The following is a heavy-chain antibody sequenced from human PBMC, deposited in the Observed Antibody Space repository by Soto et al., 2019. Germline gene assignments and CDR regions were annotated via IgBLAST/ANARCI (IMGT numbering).Heavy chain of an antibody. J-gene: IGHJ5*02. V-gene: IGHV4-34*01. CDR3: ARQYGSGSYNWFDP. CDR2: INHSGST. CDR1: GGSFSGYY. Sequence: SETLSLTCAVYGGSFSGYYWSWIRQPPGKGLEWIGEINHSGSTNYNPSLKSRVTISVDTSKNQFSLKLSSVTAADTAVYYCARQYGSGSYNWFDPWGQGTLVT. D-gene: IGHD3-10*01.